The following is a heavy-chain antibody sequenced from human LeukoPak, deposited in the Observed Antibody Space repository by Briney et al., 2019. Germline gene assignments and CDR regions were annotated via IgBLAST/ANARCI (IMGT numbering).Heavy chain of an antibody. V-gene: IGHV4-39*01. CDR1: GGSISSSNYY. D-gene: IGHD5-18*01. CDR2: IFYSGNT. J-gene: IGHJ4*02. Sequence: SETLSLTCTVSGGSISSSNYYWGWIRQPPGKGLEWIASIFYSGNTYYNASLKSRVSISVDTSNNQFSLKLTSVTAADTAVYYCARHRGYSYGYQDYWGQGTLVTVSS. CDR3: ARHRGYSYGYQDY.